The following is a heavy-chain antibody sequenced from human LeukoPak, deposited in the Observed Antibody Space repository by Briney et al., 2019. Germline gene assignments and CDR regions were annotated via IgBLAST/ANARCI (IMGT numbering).Heavy chain of an antibody. Sequence: PGASLRLSCAASGFIFSNYAMSWVRQAPGKGLEWVSAIGGRDSGTYYADSVRGRFTVSRDDPKNTLYLQMNTLRAEDTAVYYCAKWGDYDILTGYYDSDYWGQGTLVTASS. D-gene: IGHD3-9*01. CDR2: IGGRDSGT. CDR1: GFIFSNYA. CDR3: AKWGDYDILTGYYDSDY. V-gene: IGHV3-23*01. J-gene: IGHJ4*02.